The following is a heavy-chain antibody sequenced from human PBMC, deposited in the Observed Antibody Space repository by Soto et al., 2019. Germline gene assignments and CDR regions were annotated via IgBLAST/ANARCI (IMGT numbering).Heavy chain of an antibody. CDR1: GYSISSGYY. CDR3: ARGRPVHYYYGMDV. D-gene: IGHD1-26*01. J-gene: IGHJ6*02. CDR2: IYRSGST. Sequence: SETLSLTCAVSGYSISSGYYWGWIRQPPGKGLEWIGSIYRSGSTYYNPSLKSRVTISVDTSKNQFSLKLSSVTAADTAVYYCARGRPVHYYYGMDVWGQGTTVTVSS. V-gene: IGHV4-38-2*01.